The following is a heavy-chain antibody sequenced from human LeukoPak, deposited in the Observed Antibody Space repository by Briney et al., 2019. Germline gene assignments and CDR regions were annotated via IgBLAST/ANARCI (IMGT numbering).Heavy chain of an antibody. CDR2: IKQDGSEK. CDR3: ARAKVSDY. V-gene: IGHV3-7*01. Sequence: PSGGSLRLSCAASGFIFSNYWMSWVRQAPGKGLEWVANIKQDGSEKFYVDSVKGRFTISRDSAKNSLYLQMNSLRAEDTAVYYCARAKVSDYWGQGTLVTVSS. D-gene: IGHD1-14*01. CDR1: GFIFSNYW. J-gene: IGHJ4*02.